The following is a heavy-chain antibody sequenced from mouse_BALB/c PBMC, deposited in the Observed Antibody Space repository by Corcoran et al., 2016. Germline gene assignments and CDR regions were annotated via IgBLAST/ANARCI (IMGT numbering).Heavy chain of an antibody. CDR1: GYSFTEYN. D-gene: IGHD2-1*01. J-gene: IGHJ2*01. CDR2: IDPYNGGT. CDR3: ARTEISYGNYFDY. Sequence: EIQLQQSGPELVKPGASVKVSCKASGYSFTEYNMYGVKQSHGKSLEWIGYIDPYNGGTSYNQKFKGKATLTVDKSSSTAFMHLNSLTSEDFAVYYCARTEISYGNYFDYWGQGTTLTVSS. V-gene: IGHV1S135*01.